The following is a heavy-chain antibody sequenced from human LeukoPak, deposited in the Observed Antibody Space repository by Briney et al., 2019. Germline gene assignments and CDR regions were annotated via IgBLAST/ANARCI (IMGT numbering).Heavy chain of an antibody. CDR1: GYTFTGYY. CDR3: ARSTGITIFGVVMSCWFDP. D-gene: IGHD3-3*01. Sequence: ASVKVSCKASGYTFTGYYMHWVRQAPGQGLEWMGWINPNSGGTNYAQKFQGRVTMTRDTSISTAYMELSRLGSDDTAVYYCARSTGITIFGVVMSCWFDPWGQGTLVTVSS. CDR2: INPNSGGT. J-gene: IGHJ5*02. V-gene: IGHV1-2*02.